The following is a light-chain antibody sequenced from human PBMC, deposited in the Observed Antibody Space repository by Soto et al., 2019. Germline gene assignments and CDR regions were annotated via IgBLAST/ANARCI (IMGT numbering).Light chain of an antibody. Sequence: DIPMTQSPSTLSASVGDRVAITCRASQTLDIWLAWFQQKPGRAPKLLIYKASSLQSGVPSRFSGSGSGTEFTLTISSLQPDDFATYYCQQYAYYPLTFGGGTKLEIK. CDR1: QTLDIW. V-gene: IGKV1-5*03. CDR2: KAS. CDR3: QQYAYYPLT. J-gene: IGKJ4*01.